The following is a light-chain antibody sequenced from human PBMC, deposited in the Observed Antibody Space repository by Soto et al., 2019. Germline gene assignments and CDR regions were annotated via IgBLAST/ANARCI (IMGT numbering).Light chain of an antibody. CDR2: GAS. J-gene: IGKJ1*01. CDR1: QSISDT. Sequence: EIVMTQSPATLSVSPGERATLSCRASQSISDTLAWYQQKPGQAPRLLIYGASRRATGFPARFSGSGSGTDFTLTISSLQSEDFAVYYCQQYNNWPWTFGQGTKVDIK. CDR3: QQYNNWPWT. V-gene: IGKV3-15*01.